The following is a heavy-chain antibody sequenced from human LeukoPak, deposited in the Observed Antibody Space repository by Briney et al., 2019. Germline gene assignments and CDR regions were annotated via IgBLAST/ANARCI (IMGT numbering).Heavy chain of an antibody. Sequence: GGSLRLSCAASRFTFSSYAMSWVRQAPGKGLEWVPAISGSGGSTYYADSVKGRFTISRDNSKNTLYLQMNSLRAEDTAVYYCAKDYYGSGSYYKEDAFDIWGQGTMVTVSS. J-gene: IGHJ3*02. CDR1: RFTFSSYA. V-gene: IGHV3-23*01. CDR3: AKDYYGSGSYYKEDAFDI. D-gene: IGHD3-10*01. CDR2: ISGSGGST.